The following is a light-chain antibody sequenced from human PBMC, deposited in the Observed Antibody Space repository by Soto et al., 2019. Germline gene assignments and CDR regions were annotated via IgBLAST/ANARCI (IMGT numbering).Light chain of an antibody. J-gene: IGLJ1*01. CDR3: CSYASNNTLYA. Sequence: QSVLTQPASVSGSPGQSITISCTGTSSDVGTYNLVSWYQRHPGKAPKVIIYEGSKRPSGVSNRFSGSKSGNTASLTISGLQAEDEAEYYCCSYASNNTLYAFGTGTKVTVL. CDR1: SSDVGTYNL. V-gene: IGLV2-23*01. CDR2: EGS.